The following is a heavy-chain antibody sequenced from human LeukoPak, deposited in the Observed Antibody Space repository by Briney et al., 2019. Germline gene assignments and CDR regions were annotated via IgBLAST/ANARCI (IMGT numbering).Heavy chain of an antibody. D-gene: IGHD6-19*01. CDR3: ARVIYSGWEGELSD. Sequence: GGSLRLSCAASGFTFSGYWMHWVGQAPGKGLVWVSRINSDGSTTSYADSVMGRFTISRDNAKNTLYLQMNSPRAEDTAVYYCARVIYSGWEGELSDWGQGTLVTVSS. V-gene: IGHV3-74*01. CDR2: INSDGSTT. J-gene: IGHJ4*02. CDR1: GFTFSGYW.